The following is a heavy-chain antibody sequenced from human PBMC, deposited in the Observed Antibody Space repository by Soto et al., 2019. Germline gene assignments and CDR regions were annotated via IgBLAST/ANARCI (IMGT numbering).Heavy chain of an antibody. Sequence: LSETLSLTCAVSGYSTSSGYYWGWIRQPPGKGLEWIGSIYHSGSTYYNPSLKSRVTISVDTSKNQFSLKLSSVTAADTAVYYCARVSNVVVPAAMDVWGQGTTVS. V-gene: IGHV4-38-2*01. D-gene: IGHD2-2*01. CDR2: IYHSGST. CDR3: ARVSNVVVPAAMDV. J-gene: IGHJ6*02. CDR1: GYSTSSGYY.